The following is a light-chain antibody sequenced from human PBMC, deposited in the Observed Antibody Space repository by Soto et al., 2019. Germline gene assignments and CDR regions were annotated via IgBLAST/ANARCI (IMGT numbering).Light chain of an antibody. J-gene: IGKJ1*01. CDR3: QQSYNTPIT. CDR1: QDIGND. Sequence: IQMTQSPSSLSVSVTDRVTITCRASQDIGNDLGWYQQRPGEAPELLLYAASTLRSGVPSRFSGSGSGTDFTLTISSLQPEDFATYYCQQSYNTPITFGQGTKVDIK. V-gene: IGKV1-39*01. CDR2: AAS.